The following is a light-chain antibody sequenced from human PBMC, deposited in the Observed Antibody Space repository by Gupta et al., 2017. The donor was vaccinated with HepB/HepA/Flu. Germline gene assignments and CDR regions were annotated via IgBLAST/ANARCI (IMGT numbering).Light chain of an antibody. CDR1: SSDIGAYKY. V-gene: IGLV2-11*01. Sequence: QSALTQPRSVSESPGQSVTLSCTGTSSDIGAYKYVSWYQQHPGKAPRLMIYDVNKRPAGVPDRFSGSKSGNTASLTSSGLQAEDEADYYCYSMEGTYTSWVFGGGTKLTVL. CDR3: YSMEGTYTSWV. CDR2: DVN. J-gene: IGLJ3*02.